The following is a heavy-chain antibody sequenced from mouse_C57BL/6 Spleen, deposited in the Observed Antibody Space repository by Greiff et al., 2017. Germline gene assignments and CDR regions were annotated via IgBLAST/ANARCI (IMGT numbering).Heavy chain of an antibody. CDR1: GYTFTDYY. J-gene: IGHJ3*01. D-gene: IGHD2-5*01. CDR2: INPNNGGT. V-gene: IGHV1-26*01. Sequence: VQLQQSGPELVKPGASVKISCKASGYTFTDYYMNWVKQSHGKSLEWIGDINPNNGGTSYNQKFKGKATLTVDTSSSTAYMQLSSLTSEDSEVYYCARAYYSNYDFAYWGQGTLVTVSA. CDR3: ARAYYSNYDFAY.